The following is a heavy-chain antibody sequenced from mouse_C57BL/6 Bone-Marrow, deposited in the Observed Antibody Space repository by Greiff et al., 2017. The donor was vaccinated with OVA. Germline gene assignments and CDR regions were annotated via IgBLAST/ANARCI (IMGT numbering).Heavy chain of an antibody. CDR2: IYPGSGST. V-gene: IGHV1-55*01. CDR1: GYTFTSYW. D-gene: IGHD1-1*01. J-gene: IGHJ3*01. Sequence: QVQLKQPGAELVKPGASVKMSCKASGYTFTSYWITWVKQRPGQGLEWIGDIYPGSGSTNYNEKFKSKATLTVDTSSSTAYMQLSSLTSEDSAVYYCAREGYYGSSYGFAYWGQGTLVTVSA. CDR3: AREGYYGSSYGFAY.